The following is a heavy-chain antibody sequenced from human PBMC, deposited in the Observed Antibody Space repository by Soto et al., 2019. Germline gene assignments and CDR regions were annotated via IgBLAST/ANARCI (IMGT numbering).Heavy chain of an antibody. CDR3: ARDPGGLLNRRGSQSYYYYYYMDV. V-gene: IGHV1-3*01. D-gene: IGHD1-26*01. J-gene: IGHJ6*03. CDR1: GYTFTSYA. CDR2: INAGNGNT. Sequence: ASVKVSCKASGYTFTSYAMHWVRQAPGQRPEWMGWINAGNGNTKYSQKFQGRVTITRDTSASTAYMELSSLRSEDTAVYYCARDPGGLLNRRGSQSYYYYYYMDVWGKGTTVTVSS.